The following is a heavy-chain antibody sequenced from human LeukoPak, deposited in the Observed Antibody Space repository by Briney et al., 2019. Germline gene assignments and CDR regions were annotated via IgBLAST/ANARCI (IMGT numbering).Heavy chain of an antibody. CDR1: GFTFDDYG. V-gene: IGHV3-20*04. CDR2: INWSGGST. D-gene: IGHD1-26*01. Sequence: PGGSLRLSCAASGFTFDDYGMSWVRQAPGKGREWVSGINWSGGSTGYADSVKGRFTISRDNAKNSLYLQMTRLRAEDTALFYCARVGTSYGAFDMWGQGTMVTVSS. J-gene: IGHJ3*02. CDR3: ARVGTSYGAFDM.